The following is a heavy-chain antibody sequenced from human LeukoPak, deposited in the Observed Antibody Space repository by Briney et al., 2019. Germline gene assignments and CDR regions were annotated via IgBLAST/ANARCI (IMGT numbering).Heavy chain of an antibody. Sequence: GGSLRLSCAASGFTFSSYGMHWVRQAPGKGLEWVAAIWYDGSNKYYADSVKGRFTISRDNSKNTLYLQMNSLRAEDTAVYYCARTYCYDSSGYSDAFDIWGQGTMVTVSS. CDR1: GFTFSSYG. D-gene: IGHD3-22*01. CDR2: IWYDGSNK. J-gene: IGHJ3*02. V-gene: IGHV3-33*01. CDR3: ARTYCYDSSGYSDAFDI.